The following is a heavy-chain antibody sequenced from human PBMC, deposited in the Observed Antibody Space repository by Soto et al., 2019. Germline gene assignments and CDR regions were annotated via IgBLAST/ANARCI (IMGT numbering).Heavy chain of an antibody. V-gene: IGHV4-31*01. CDR1: GTSITSGGYY. CDR3: TRGTLH. CDR2: IYSSGST. Sequence: QVQLQESGPGLVKPSQTLSLICTVSGTSITSGGYYWSWIRQHPGKGLEWIGCIYSSGSTSYNPSLQSLLDMSVDTSKNQFSLSLSSVTAADTAVYYCTRGTLHWGQGTLVTVSS. J-gene: IGHJ4*02.